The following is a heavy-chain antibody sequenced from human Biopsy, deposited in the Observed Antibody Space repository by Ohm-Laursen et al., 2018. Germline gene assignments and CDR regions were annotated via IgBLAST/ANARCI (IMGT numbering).Heavy chain of an antibody. V-gene: IGHV1-24*01. CDR1: GFTFNNYG. CDR3: AADINAWNVNY. Sequence: SCAASGFTFNNYGMQWVRQAPGQGLEWMGGFAPESGKIVYSQKFQGRVTMTEDTSTGTAYMEVWRLRSDDTAVYYCAADINAWNVNYWGQGTQVIVSS. J-gene: IGHJ4*02. D-gene: IGHD1-1*01. CDR2: FAPESGKI.